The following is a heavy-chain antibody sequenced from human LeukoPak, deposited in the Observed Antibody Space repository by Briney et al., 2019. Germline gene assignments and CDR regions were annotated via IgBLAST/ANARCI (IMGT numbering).Heavy chain of an antibody. CDR2: IYYSGST. CDR3: ARDLTYYYDSSGYYYGPHAFDI. CDR1: GGSISSSSYY. D-gene: IGHD3-22*01. V-gene: IGHV4-39*07. Sequence: PSETLSLTCTVSGGSISSSSYYWGWIRQPPGKGLEWIGSIYYSGSTYYNPSLKSRVTISVDTSKNQFSLKLSSVTAADTAVYYCARDLTYYYDSSGYYYGPHAFDIWGQGTMVTVSS. J-gene: IGHJ3*02.